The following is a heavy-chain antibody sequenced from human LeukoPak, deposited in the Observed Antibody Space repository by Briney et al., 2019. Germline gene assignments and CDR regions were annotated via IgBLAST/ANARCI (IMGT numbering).Heavy chain of an antibody. Sequence: KPSETLSLTCTVSGGSISSYYWSWIRQPPGKGLEWIRYIYYSGSTNYNPSLKSRVTISVDTSKNQFSLKLSSVTAADTAVYYCARDFLGYCSGGSCPNWFDPWGQGTLVTVSS. J-gene: IGHJ5*02. CDR3: ARDFLGYCSGGSCPNWFDP. V-gene: IGHV4-59*01. D-gene: IGHD2-15*01. CDR1: GGSISSYY. CDR2: IYYSGST.